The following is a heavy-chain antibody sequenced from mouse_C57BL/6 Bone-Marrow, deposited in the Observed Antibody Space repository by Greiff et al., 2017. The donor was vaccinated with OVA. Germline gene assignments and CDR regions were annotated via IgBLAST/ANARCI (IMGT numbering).Heavy chain of an antibody. D-gene: IGHD1-1*01. J-gene: IGHJ2*01. Sequence: VHVKQSVAELVRPGASVKLSCTASGFNIKNTYMHWVKQRPEQGLEWIGRIDPANGNTKYAPKFQGKATITADTSSNTAYLQLSSLTSEDTAIYYCARILRSLYYFDYWGQGTTLTVSS. CDR2: IDPANGNT. CDR1: GFNIKNTY. CDR3: ARILRSLYYFDY. V-gene: IGHV14-3*01.